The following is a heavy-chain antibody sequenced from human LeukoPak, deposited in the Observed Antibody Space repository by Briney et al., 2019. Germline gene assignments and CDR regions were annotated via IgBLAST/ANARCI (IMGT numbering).Heavy chain of an antibody. J-gene: IGHJ4*02. CDR3: AKDRFGSFYYFDY. CDR2: ISWNSGSI. CDR1: GFTFDDYA. D-gene: IGHD3-3*01. V-gene: IGHV3-9*03. Sequence: GGSLRLSCAASGFTFDDYAMHWVRQAPGKGLEWVSGISWNSGSIGYADSVKGRFTISRDNAKNSLYLQMNSLRAEDMALYYCAKDRFGSFYYFDYWGQGNLVTVSS.